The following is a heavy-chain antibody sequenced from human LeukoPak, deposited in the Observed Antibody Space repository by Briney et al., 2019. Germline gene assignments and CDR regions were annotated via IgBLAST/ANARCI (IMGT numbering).Heavy chain of an antibody. V-gene: IGHV3-30*04. J-gene: IGHJ4*02. CDR2: ISYDGSNK. Sequence: GGSLRLSCAASGFTFSSYAMHWVRQAPGKGLEWVAVISYDGSNKYYADSVKGRFTISRDNSKNTLYLQTNSLRAEDTAVYYCATTGTTSGFDYWGQGTLVTVSS. CDR1: GFTFSSYA. D-gene: IGHD1-1*01. CDR3: ATTGTTSGFDY.